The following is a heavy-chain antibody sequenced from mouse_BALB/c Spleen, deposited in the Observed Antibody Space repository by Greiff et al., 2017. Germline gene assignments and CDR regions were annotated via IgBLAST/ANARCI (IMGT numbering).Heavy chain of an antibody. J-gene: IGHJ1*01. Sequence: EVKLQESGPDLVKPSQSLSLTCTVTGYSITSGYSWHWIRQFPGNKLEWMGYIHYSGSTNYNPSLKSRISITRDTSKNQFFLQLKSVTTEDTATYYCARDYYGSSYWYFDVWGAGTTVTVSS. CDR1: GYSITSGYS. CDR2: IHYSGST. D-gene: IGHD1-1*01. CDR3: ARDYYGSSYWYFDV. V-gene: IGHV3-1*02.